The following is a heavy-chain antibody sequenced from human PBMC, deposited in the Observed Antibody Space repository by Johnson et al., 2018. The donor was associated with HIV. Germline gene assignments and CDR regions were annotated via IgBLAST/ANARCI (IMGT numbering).Heavy chain of an antibody. CDR2: ISYDGSNK. CDR3: AREYSSLSQGAFDI. J-gene: IGHJ3*02. Sequence: QVQLVESGGGVVQPGRSLRLSCAASGFTFSSYAMHWVRQAPGKGLEWVAVISYDGSNKYYADSVKGRFTISRDNSKNTLYLQMNSLRVDDTAVYYCAREYSSLSQGAFDIWGQGTMVTVSS. CDR1: GFTFSSYA. V-gene: IGHV3-30-3*01. D-gene: IGHD6-6*01.